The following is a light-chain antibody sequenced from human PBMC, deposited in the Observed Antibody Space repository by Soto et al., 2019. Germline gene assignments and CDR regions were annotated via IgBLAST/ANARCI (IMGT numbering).Light chain of an antibody. CDR3: SSYTTSNTRQIV. Sequence: SVVARPASLSGVPGPSVTISRHRTSSDGWGYDYVSWYQHHPGKAPKLIIYDVSNRPSGVSIRFSGSKSDNTASLTISWLQPEDEADYHCSSYTTSNTRQIVFGTGTKVTVL. V-gene: IGLV2-14*03. CDR2: DVS. J-gene: IGLJ1*01. CDR1: SSDGWGYDY.